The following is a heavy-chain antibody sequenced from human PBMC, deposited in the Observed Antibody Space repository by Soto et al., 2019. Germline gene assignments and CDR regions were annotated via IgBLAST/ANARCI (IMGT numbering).Heavy chain of an antibody. Sequence: PSETLSLTCTVSGGSVSSGSYYWSWIRQPPGKGLEWIGYIYYSGSTNYNPSLKSRVTISVDTSKNQFSLKLSSVTAADTAVYYCAREIVVVVAAISPWFDPWGQGTLVT. CDR1: GGSVSSGSYY. V-gene: IGHV4-61*01. CDR3: AREIVVVVAAISPWFDP. J-gene: IGHJ5*02. CDR2: IYYSGST. D-gene: IGHD2-15*01.